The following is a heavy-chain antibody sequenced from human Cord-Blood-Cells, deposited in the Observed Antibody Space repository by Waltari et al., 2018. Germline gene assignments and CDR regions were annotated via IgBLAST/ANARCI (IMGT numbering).Heavy chain of an antibody. CDR3: ARLTHCSSTSCSSRDAFDI. CDR1: GYAFTGYY. J-gene: IGHJ3*02. CDR2: INPNSGGT. D-gene: IGHD2-2*01. V-gene: IGHV1-2*02. Sequence: QVQLVQYGAEVKKPGASVKVSCKASGYAFTGYYMHWVRQAPGQGIEWMGWINPNSGGTNYAQKFQGRVTMTRDTSISTAYMELSRLRSDDTAVYYCARLTHCSSTSCSSRDAFDIWGQGTMVTVSS.